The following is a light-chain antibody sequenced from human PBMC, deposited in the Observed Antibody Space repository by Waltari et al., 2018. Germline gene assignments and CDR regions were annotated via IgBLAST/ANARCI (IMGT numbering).Light chain of an antibody. CDR2: RTS. CDR3: QQYNSPPWT. J-gene: IGKJ1*01. V-gene: IGKV1-5*03. CDR1: QSIGRW. Sequence: DIQMTQSPSTLSASVGDRVTITCRASQSIGRWLAWYQHKPGTDPKLLNYRTSSLESGVPSRFSGSGSGTDFTLTISSLQPDDFATYYCQQYNSPPWTFGQGTKVEIK.